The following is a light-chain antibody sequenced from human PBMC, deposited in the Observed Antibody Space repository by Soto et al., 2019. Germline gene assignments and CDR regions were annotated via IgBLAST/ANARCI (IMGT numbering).Light chain of an antibody. CDR1: QSVSSN. CDR2: GAS. CDR3: QQYNNWPPRVT. V-gene: IGKV3-15*01. J-gene: IGKJ1*01. Sequence: EIVMTQSPATLSESPGERATLSCRASQSVSSNLAWYQQKPGQAPRLLIYGASTRATGIPARFSGSGSGTEFTLTISSLQSEDFAVYYCQQYNNWPPRVTFGQGTKVEIK.